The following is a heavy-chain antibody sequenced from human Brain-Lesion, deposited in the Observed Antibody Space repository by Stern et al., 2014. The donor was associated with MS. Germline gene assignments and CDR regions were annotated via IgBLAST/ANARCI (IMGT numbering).Heavy chain of an antibody. CDR1: GGSISSSTYY. CDR3: ARHDSVPRPSQLYSARDRGPGYFDY. D-gene: IGHD1-26*01. J-gene: IGHJ4*02. CDR2: IYYSGFT. Sequence: VHLVESGPGLVKPSETLSLTCTVSGGSISSSTYYWAWIRQPPGKGLEWIGNIYYSGFTYYNPSLKSRVTLSLDMSKTQFSLKLSSVTAADTAIYYCARHDSVPRPSQLYSARDRGPGYFDYWGQGTLVTVSS. V-gene: IGHV4-39*01.